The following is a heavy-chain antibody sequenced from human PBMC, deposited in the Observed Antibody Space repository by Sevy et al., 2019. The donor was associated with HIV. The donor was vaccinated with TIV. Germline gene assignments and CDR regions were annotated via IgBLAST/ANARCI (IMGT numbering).Heavy chain of an antibody. J-gene: IGHJ4*02. Sequence: GGSLRLSCAASGFSFSSYGMRWVRQAPGKGLEWMSYIQYDGSNKDYADSVKGRFTISRDNSKNTLYLQMNSLRVEDTAVFYCVKEGGGEGGDHWGQGTLVTVSS. CDR2: IQYDGSNK. CDR3: VKEGGGEGGDH. D-gene: IGHD2-21*01. CDR1: GFSFSSYG. V-gene: IGHV3-30*02.